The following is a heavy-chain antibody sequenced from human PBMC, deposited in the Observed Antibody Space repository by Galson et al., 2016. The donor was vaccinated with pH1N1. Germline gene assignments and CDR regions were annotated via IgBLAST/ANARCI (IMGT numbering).Heavy chain of an antibody. CDR2: IRGDGTQI. J-gene: IGHJ3*02. V-gene: IGHV3-7*01. CDR3: ARDFSPSRYHDGTFYYDAFDI. Sequence: SLRLSCAGSGISLSSSWMTWVRQAPGKGLEWVANIRGDGTQIHYVGSVKGRFTISRDNAKNSLFLQMNDLRAEDTAVYYCARDFSPSRYHDGTFYYDAFDIWGQGTMVTVSS. CDR1: GISLSSSW. D-gene: IGHD3-16*02.